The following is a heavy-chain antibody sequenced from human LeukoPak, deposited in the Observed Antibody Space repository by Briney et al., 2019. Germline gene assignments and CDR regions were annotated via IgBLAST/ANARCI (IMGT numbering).Heavy chain of an antibody. CDR2: INPNSGGT. J-gene: IGHJ4*02. CDR1: GYTFTGYY. V-gene: IGHV1-2*02. D-gene: IGHD4-17*01. Sequence: ASVKVSCKASGYTFTGYYMHWVRQAPGQGLEWMGWINPNSGGTNYAQKFQGRVTMTRDTSTSTAYMELSRLRSDDTAVYYCARDRDDYGDYTGVYWGQGTLVTVSS. CDR3: ARDRDDYGDYTGVY.